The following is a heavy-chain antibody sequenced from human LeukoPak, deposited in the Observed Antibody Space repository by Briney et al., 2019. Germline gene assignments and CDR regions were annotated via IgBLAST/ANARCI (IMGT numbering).Heavy chain of an antibody. CDR1: GGSISSGSYY. Sequence: PSQTLSLTCTVSGGSISSGSYYWSWIRQPAGKGLEWIGRIYTSGSTNYNPSLKSRVTISVDTSKNQFSLKLSSVTAADTAVYYCASHSRSANWFDPWGQGTLVTVSS. D-gene: IGHD1-14*01. CDR2: IYTSGST. V-gene: IGHV4-61*02. J-gene: IGHJ5*02. CDR3: ASHSRSANWFDP.